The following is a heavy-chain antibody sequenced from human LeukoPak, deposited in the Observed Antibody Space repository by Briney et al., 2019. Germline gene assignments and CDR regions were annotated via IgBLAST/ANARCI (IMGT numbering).Heavy chain of an antibody. V-gene: IGHV3-23*01. J-gene: IGHJ4*02. CDR3: ARDVQWLSY. CDR2: IGSSGVST. Sequence: GGSLRLSCAASGFTFRDAAMTWVRQAPGKGLEWVSLIGSSGVSTHYVDSVKGRFTISRDNSKNTLSLQMNSLRDEDTAVYYCARDVQWLSYWGQGTLVTVSS. CDR1: GFTFRDAA. D-gene: IGHD6-19*01.